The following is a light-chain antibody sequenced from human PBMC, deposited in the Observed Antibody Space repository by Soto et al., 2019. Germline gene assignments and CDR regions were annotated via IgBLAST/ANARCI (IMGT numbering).Light chain of an antibody. Sequence: ETVLTQSPGTLSLSPGESSTLFCRASQFVINNYLAWYQHNPGQAPRLIIYGAASRATSTPDRFSGRRSGTYFSLSISRLEPEDFAVYYCHQHGSSLSFGGGTKVDI. V-gene: IGKV3-20*01. CDR3: HQHGSSLS. CDR1: QFVINNY. CDR2: GAA. J-gene: IGKJ4*01.